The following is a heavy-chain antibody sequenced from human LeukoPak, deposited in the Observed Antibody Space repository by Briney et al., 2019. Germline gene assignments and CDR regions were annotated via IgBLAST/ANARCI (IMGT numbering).Heavy chain of an antibody. V-gene: IGHV3-48*03. Sequence: GGSLRLSCAASGFTFSSYEMNWVRQAPGKGLEWVSYISSSGSTIYYADSVKGRFTISRDNAKTSLYLQMNSLRAEDTAVYYCARAQVGYNWFDPWGQGTLVTVSS. D-gene: IGHD1-26*01. J-gene: IGHJ5*02. CDR2: ISSSGSTI. CDR1: GFTFSSYE. CDR3: ARAQVGYNWFDP.